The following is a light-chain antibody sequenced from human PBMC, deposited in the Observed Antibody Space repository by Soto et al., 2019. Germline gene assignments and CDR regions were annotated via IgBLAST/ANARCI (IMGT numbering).Light chain of an antibody. V-gene: IGLV1-40*01. CDR3: QSYDSALSGWV. CDR2: GNN. J-gene: IGLJ3*02. Sequence: QAVLTQPPSVSGAPGQGVTISCTGTSSNIGAGYDVHWYQQLPRTAPKLLIYGNNNRPSGVPDRFSGSRSATSASLAINGLQAEDEADYYCQSYDSALSGWVFGGGTKLTVL. CDR1: SSNIGAGYD.